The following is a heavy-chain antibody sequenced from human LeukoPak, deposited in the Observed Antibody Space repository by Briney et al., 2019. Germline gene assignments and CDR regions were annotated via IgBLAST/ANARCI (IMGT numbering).Heavy chain of an antibody. CDR2: ISGSGGST. V-gene: IGHV3-23*01. Sequence: GGSLRLSCAASGFTFSSYAMSWVRQAPGKGLEWVSAISGSGGSTYYADSVKGRFTISRDNSKNTLYLQMNSLRAEDTALYHCARDKRGIAAAGSYGMDVWGQGTTVTVSS. CDR3: ARDKRGIAAAGSYGMDV. D-gene: IGHD6-13*01. CDR1: GFTFSSYA. J-gene: IGHJ6*02.